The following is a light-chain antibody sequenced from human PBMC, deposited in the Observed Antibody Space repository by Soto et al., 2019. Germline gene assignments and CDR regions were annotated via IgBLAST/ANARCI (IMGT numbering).Light chain of an antibody. V-gene: IGLV2-11*01. J-gene: IGLJ3*02. CDR1: SSDVGGYNY. CDR2: DVS. Sequence: QSALTQPRSVSGSPGQSVTISCTGTSSDVGGYNYVSWYQQQPGKAPKLMIYDVSKRPSGVPDRFSGSKSGNTASLTISGLQAEDEADYYCCSSAGSYTWVFGGGTKLTVL. CDR3: CSSAGSYTWV.